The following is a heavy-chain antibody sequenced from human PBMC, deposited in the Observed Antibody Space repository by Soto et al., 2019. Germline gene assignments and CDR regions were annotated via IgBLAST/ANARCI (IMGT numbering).Heavy chain of an antibody. CDR3: ARESGGGYGGNLNYNWFDP. V-gene: IGHV1-69*01. Sequence: QVQLVQSGAEVKKPGSSVKVSCKASGGTFSSYAISWVRQAPGQGLEWMGGIIPIFGTANYAQQFQGRVTITADESTSTAYMELSSLRSEDTAVYYCARESGGGYGGNLNYNWFDPWGQGTLVTVSS. CDR1: GGTFSSYA. D-gene: IGHD4-17*01. J-gene: IGHJ5*02. CDR2: IIPIFGTA.